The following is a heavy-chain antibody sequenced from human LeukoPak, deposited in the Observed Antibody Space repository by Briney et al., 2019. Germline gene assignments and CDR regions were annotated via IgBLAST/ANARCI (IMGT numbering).Heavy chain of an antibody. CDR1: GGTFSSYA. J-gene: IGHJ4*02. D-gene: IGHD3-22*01. CDR2: IIPIFGTA. CDR3: AKVSDYYDSSGYNY. Sequence: ASVKVSCKASGGTFSSYAISWVRQAPGQGLEWMGGIIPIFGTANYAQKFQGRVTITADESTSTAYMELSSLRSEDTAVYYCAKVSDYYDSSGYNYWGQGTLVTVSS. V-gene: IGHV1-69*13.